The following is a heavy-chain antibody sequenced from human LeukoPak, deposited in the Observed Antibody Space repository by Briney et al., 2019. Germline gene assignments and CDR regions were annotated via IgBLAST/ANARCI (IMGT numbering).Heavy chain of an antibody. CDR1: GFTFSSYW. Sequence: PGRSLRLSCAASGFTFSSYWMSRVRQAPGKGLEWVANIKQDGSEKYHVDSVKGRFTISRDNAKNSLYLEMNSLRAEDTAVYYCARENSSSPTGLYYYYYMDVWGKGTTVTVSS. CDR3: ARENSSSPTGLYYYYYMDV. D-gene: IGHD6-6*01. J-gene: IGHJ6*03. CDR2: IKQDGSEK. V-gene: IGHV3-7*01.